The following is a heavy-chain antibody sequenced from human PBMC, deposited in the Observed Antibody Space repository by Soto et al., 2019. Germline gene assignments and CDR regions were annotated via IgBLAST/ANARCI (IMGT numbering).Heavy chain of an antibody. J-gene: IGHJ5*02. D-gene: IGHD3-10*01. CDR1: GFTFSSYS. CDR2: ISSSSSYI. V-gene: IGHV3-21*04. CDR3: VKNSGWFNT. Sequence: GSLRLSCAASGFTFSSYSMNWVRQAPGKGLEWVSSISSSSSYIYYADSVKGRFTISRDNSKSTVYLQMDSLTADDTAVYFCVKNSGWFNTWGQGTPVTVSS.